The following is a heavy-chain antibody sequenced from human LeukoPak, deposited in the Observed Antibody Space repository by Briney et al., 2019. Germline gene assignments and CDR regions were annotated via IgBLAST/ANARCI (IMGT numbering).Heavy chain of an antibody. CDR2: INPKRGRT. CDR3: ARDHGSAYYRAPRH. V-gene: IGHV1-2*02. CDR1: GYTFTGYY. Sequence: ASVKVSCKASGYTFTGYYMHWVRQAPGQGLEWMGWINPKRGRTTYAKKFKGKVTMPRAPPTTTVYMELSSLKSEATAVYYCARDHGSAYYRAPRHWGQGTLVTVSS. D-gene: IGHD3-10*01. J-gene: IGHJ4*02.